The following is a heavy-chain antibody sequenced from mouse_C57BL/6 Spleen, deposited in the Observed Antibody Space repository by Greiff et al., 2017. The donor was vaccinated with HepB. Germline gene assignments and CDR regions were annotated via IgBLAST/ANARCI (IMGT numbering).Heavy chain of an antibody. CDR2: IDPSDSET. Sequence: VQLQQPGAELVRPGSSVKLSCKASGYTFTSYWMHWVKQRPIQGLEWIGNIDPSDSETHYYQKFKDKATLTVDKSSSTAYMQLSSLTSEDSAVYYCARREAYSLYYAMDYWGQVTSVTVSS. CDR3: ARREAYSLYYAMDY. V-gene: IGHV1-52*01. D-gene: IGHD2-12*01. J-gene: IGHJ4*01. CDR1: GYTFTSYW.